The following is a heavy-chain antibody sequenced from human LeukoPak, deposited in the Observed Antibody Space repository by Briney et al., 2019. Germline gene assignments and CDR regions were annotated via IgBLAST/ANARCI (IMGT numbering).Heavy chain of an antibody. D-gene: IGHD3-22*01. Sequence: PSETLSLTCTVSGGSISSYYWSWIRQPPGKGLEWIGYIYYSGSTNYNPSLKSRVTISVDTSKNQFSLKLSSVTAADTAVYYCARGEKYYYDSSGYYCFDYWGQGTLVTVSS. J-gene: IGHJ4*02. CDR3: ARGEKYYYDSSGYYCFDY. V-gene: IGHV4-59*01. CDR2: IYYSGST. CDR1: GGSISSYY.